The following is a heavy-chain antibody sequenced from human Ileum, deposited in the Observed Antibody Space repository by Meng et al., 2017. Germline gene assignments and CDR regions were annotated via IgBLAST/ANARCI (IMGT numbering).Heavy chain of an antibody. CDR3: ARGPGSGYYSY. CDR1: CYTFTRYG. V-gene: IGHV1-18*01. J-gene: IGHJ4*02. Sequence: EVEDTQPGASVKGSVQASCYTFTRYGFSWWRQDPGQGLEGRGWISADNGNTNYAQKLQGRVHMTADTSKSTAYMELRSLRSDDTAVYYCARGPGSGYYSYWGQGTLVTVSS. CDR2: ISADNGNT. D-gene: IGHD3-22*01.